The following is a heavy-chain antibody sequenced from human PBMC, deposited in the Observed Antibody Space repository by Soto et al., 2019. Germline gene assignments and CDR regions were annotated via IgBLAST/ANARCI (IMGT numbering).Heavy chain of an antibody. Sequence: VGSLRLSCAASGFTFSNYAMTWVRQAPGKGLEWVSLISGSGTSTYYADSVKGRFTISRDNSKNTLYLQMNSLRAEDTALYYCAKVAHGGDCYSYWGQGTLVTVSS. CDR2: ISGSGTST. D-gene: IGHD2-21*02. CDR1: GFTFSNYA. J-gene: IGHJ4*02. V-gene: IGHV3-23*01. CDR3: AKVAHGGDCYSY.